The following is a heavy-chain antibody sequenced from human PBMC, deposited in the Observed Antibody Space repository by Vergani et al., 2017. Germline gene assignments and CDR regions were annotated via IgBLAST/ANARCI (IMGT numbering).Heavy chain of an antibody. CDR2: INSDGSST. J-gene: IGHJ4*02. D-gene: IGHD2-21*02. V-gene: IGHV3-74*01. CDR3: ARDSSYCGGDCYYDY. Sequence: EVQLVESGGGLVQPGGSLRLSCAASGFTFSSYWMHWVRHAPGKGLVWVSRINSDGSSTSYADSVKGRFTISRDNAKNTLYLQMNSLRAEDTAVYYCARDSSYCGGDCYYDYWGQGTLVTVSS. CDR1: GFTFSSYW.